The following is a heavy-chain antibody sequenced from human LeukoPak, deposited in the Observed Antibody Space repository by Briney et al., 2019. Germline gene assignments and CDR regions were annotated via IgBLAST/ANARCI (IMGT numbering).Heavy chain of an antibody. CDR1: GFTFSSYA. D-gene: IGHD3-10*01. CDR2: ISGSGGST. J-gene: IGHJ4*02. Sequence: GGSLRLSCAASGFTFSSYAMSWVRQAPGKGLEWVSAISGSGGSTYYADSVKGGSTISRDNSKNTLSVQMDSLRVEDTAVYYCAKALPYFGTQRVFDCWGQGTLVTVSS. V-gene: IGHV3-23*01. CDR3: AKALPYFGTQRVFDC.